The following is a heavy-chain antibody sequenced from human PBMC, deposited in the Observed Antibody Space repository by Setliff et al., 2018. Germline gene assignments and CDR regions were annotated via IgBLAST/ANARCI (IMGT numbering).Heavy chain of an antibody. CDR3: ASERESASRQTYFDS. Sequence: ETLSLTCAVSGGSISSSSYYWGWIRQPPGKGLEWIGEINHSGSTNYNPSLKSRVTISVDTSKNQFSLILSSVTAADTAVYYCASERESASRQTYFDSWGQGTLVTVSS. CDR2: INHSGST. J-gene: IGHJ4*02. D-gene: IGHD2-15*01. V-gene: IGHV4-39*07. CDR1: GGSISSSSYY.